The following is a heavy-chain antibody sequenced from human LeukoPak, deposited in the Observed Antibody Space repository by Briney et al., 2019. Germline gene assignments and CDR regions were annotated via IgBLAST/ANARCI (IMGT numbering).Heavy chain of an antibody. Sequence: QPGGSLRLSCAASGFTFSSYGMNWVRQAPGKELEWVSYISSSGGTIYYADSVKGRFTISRDNAKNSLYLQMNSLRAEDTAVYYCARDESGYSGYVRFDPWGQGTLVTVSS. CDR1: GFTFSSYG. J-gene: IGHJ5*02. CDR2: ISSSGGTI. CDR3: ARDESGYSGYVRFDP. V-gene: IGHV3-48*03. D-gene: IGHD5-12*01.